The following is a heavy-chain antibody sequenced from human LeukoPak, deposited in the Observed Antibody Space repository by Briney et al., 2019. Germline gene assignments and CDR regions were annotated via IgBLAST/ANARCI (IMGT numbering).Heavy chain of an antibody. J-gene: IGHJ4*02. CDR1: GHSIINSFY. V-gene: IGHV4-38-2*02. CDR2: IYYSGST. D-gene: IGHD2-2*01. Sequence: SETLSLTCTVSGHSIINSFYWGWIRQPPGEGLEWIGSIYYSGSTYYNPSLKSRVTISVDTSKNQFSLKLSSVTAADSAVYYCARDEYCSSTSCRPLDYWGQGTLVTVSS. CDR3: ARDEYCSSTSCRPLDY.